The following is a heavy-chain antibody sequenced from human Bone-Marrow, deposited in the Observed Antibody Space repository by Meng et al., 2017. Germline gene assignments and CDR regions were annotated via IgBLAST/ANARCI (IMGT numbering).Heavy chain of an antibody. D-gene: IGHD1-26*01. CDR1: GGSISSPNW. V-gene: IGHV4-4*02. J-gene: IGHJ5*02. Sequence: QVQRQESGPGLVKPSGTLSLTCAVSGGSISSPNWWSWVRQPPGRGLEWIGEIYHSGSTTYNPSLLSRVTISVDKSKNQFSLKLSSVTAADTAIYYCARVIYRPSGHNYFDPWGQGTLVTVSS. CDR2: IYHSGST. CDR3: ARVIYRPSGHNYFDP.